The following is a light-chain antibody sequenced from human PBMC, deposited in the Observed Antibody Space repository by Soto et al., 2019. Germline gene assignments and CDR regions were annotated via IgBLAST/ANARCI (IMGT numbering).Light chain of an antibody. CDR1: SSDIGAYNF. Sequence: QSALTQPASVSGSPGQSITISCTGTSSDIGAYNFVSWYQQHPGKAPELMLYDVNIRPSGVSNRFSGSKSGNTTSLTISGLQAEDEADYYCPSWTARTTMIFGGRTKLTV. CDR3: PSWTARTTMI. J-gene: IGLJ2*01. V-gene: IGLV2-14*03. CDR2: DVN.